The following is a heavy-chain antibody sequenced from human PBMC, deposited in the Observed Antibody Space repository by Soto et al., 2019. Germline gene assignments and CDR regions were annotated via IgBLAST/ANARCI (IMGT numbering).Heavy chain of an antibody. CDR2: ISDDGSNK. CDR1: GFTFSTYG. CDR3: ARDSLDTTMVRFDY. D-gene: IGHD5-18*01. Sequence: QVQLVESGGGVVQPGRSLRLSCAASGFTFSTYGMHWVRRAPGKGLQWVAVISDDGSNKYYAESVKGRFTISRDNSKNTLYLQMDSLRAEDTAVYYCARDSLDTTMVRFDYWGQGTLVTVSS. J-gene: IGHJ4*02. V-gene: IGHV3-30*03.